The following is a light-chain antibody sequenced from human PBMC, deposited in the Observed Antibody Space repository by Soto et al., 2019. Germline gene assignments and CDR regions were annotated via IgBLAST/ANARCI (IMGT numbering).Light chain of an antibody. V-gene: IGKV3-20*01. CDR1: QSVSSRY. CDR2: ATS. J-gene: IGKJ1*01. CDR3: QQYGSSLST. Sequence: EIVLTQSPGTLSLSPGDTSALALRSSQSVSSRYLAWYQQKSGQAPRLLIYATSSRATDIPDRFIGYGSGTDFTLTISGLEPEDFAVYYCQQYGSSLSTFGQGTKVDNK.